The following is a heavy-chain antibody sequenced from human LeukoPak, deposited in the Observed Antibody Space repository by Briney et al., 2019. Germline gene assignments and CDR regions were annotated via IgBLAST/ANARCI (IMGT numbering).Heavy chain of an antibody. CDR1: GGSFSGYY. Sequence: SETLSLTCAVYGGSFSGYYWSWIRQPPGKGLEWIGYIYYSGSTNYNPSLKSRVTISVDTSKNQFSLKLSSVTAADTAVYYCARVAVAGPWDYYYMDVWGKGTTVTVSS. V-gene: IGHV4-59*01. CDR2: IYYSGST. CDR3: ARVAVAGPWDYYYMDV. J-gene: IGHJ6*03. D-gene: IGHD6-19*01.